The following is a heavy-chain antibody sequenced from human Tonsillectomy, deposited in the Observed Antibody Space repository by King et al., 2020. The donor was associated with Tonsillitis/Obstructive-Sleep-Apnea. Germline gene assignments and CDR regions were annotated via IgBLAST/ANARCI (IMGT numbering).Heavy chain of an antibody. D-gene: IGHD3-3*01. J-gene: IGHJ6*03. Sequence: VQLQQWGEGLLKPSETLSLTCAVYGGSFSGYYWSWIRQPPGKGLEWIGEINHSGSTNYNPSLKSRVTISVDTSKNQFSLKLSSVTAADTAVYYCARSPDYDFWGYMDVWGKGTTVTVSS. CDR1: GGSFSGYY. V-gene: IGHV4-34*01. CDR2: INHSGST. CDR3: ARSPDYDFWGYMDV.